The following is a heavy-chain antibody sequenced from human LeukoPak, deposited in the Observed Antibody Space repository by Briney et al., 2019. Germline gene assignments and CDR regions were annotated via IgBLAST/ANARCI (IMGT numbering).Heavy chain of an antibody. Sequence: PGGSLRLSCAASGFAFGDFAMSWVRQAPGQGLEWVGFIKTRVYGGTTEYAASVKGRFTISRDDSKAIAYLQMNSLKPEDTAVYYCTRDHRDDWNPGYYFDYWGQGGLVSVSS. V-gene: IGHV3-49*04. CDR1: GFAFGDFA. D-gene: IGHD1-1*01. CDR3: TRDHRDDWNPGYYFDY. J-gene: IGHJ4*02. CDR2: IKTRVYGGTT.